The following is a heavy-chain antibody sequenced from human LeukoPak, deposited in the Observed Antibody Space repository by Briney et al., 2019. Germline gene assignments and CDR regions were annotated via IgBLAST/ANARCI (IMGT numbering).Heavy chain of an antibody. Sequence: SETLSLTCTVSGGSISSYYWSWIRQPAGKGLEWIGRIYISGSTNYNPSLKSRVTMSVDTSKNQFSLKLSSVTAADTAVYYCARGVVGATTGNWFDPWGQGTLVTVSS. CDR3: ARGVVGATTGNWFDP. CDR1: GGSISSYY. D-gene: IGHD1-26*01. J-gene: IGHJ5*02. CDR2: IYISGST. V-gene: IGHV4-4*07.